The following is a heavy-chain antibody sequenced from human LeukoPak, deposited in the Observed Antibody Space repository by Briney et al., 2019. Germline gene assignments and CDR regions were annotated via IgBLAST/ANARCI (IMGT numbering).Heavy chain of an antibody. V-gene: IGHV1-24*01. CDR3: ARVWPCSNGVCPDVFEY. D-gene: IGHD2-8*01. Sequence: GASVMVSCKVSGYTLTELSMHWVRHAPGKGLEWMGGFDPEDGETIYAQKFQGRVTMTEDTSTDTAYMELSSLRSEDTAVYYCARVWPCSNGVCPDVFEYWGQGTLVTVSS. CDR1: GYTLTELS. CDR2: FDPEDGET. J-gene: IGHJ4*02.